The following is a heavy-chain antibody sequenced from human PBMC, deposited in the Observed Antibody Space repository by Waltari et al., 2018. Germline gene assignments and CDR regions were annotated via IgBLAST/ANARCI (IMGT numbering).Heavy chain of an antibody. CDR3: ARAPEYSSSSEMNH. V-gene: IGHV1-69*13. Sequence: QIQLVQSGAAVKKPGSSVEVSCKASGGTFSSYAISWLRQAPGQGLDWTGGIIPIFGTANYAQKFQGRDTITADESTSTAYMELSSLRSEDTAVYYCARAPEYSSSSEMNHWGQGTLVTVSS. D-gene: IGHD6-6*01. CDR1: GGTFSSYA. J-gene: IGHJ5*02. CDR2: IIPIFGTA.